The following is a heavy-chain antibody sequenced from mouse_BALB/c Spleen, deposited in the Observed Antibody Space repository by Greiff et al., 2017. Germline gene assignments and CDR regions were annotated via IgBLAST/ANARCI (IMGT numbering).Heavy chain of an antibody. V-gene: IGHV14-3*02. Sequence: EVQRVESGAELVKPGASVKLSCTASGFNIKDTYMHWVKQRPEQGLEWIGRIDPANGNTKYDPKFQGKATITADTSSNTAYLQLSSLTSEDTAVYYCARRGPWFAYWGQGTLVTVSA. CDR1: GFNIKDTY. CDR3: ARRGPWFAY. CDR2: IDPANGNT. J-gene: IGHJ3*01.